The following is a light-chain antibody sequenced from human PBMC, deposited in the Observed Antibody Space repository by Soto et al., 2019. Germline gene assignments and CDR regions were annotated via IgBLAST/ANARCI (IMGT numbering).Light chain of an antibody. CDR3: SSYAGSKNLGL. Sequence: QSVLTQPPSASGSPGQSVTISCTGTSSDIGAYDYVSWYQQYPGKAPRLIIYEVRHRPSGVPDRFSGSKSGNTASLTVSGLQAEYEADYYCSSYAGSKNLGLFGGGTQLTVL. CDR2: EVR. CDR1: SSDIGAYDY. J-gene: IGLJ2*01. V-gene: IGLV2-8*01.